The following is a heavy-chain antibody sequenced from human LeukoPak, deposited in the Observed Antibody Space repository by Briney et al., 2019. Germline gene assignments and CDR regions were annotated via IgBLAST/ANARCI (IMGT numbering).Heavy chain of an antibody. V-gene: IGHV3-30*02. CDR2: IPFDGNPQ. CDR1: GFTFSAYG. D-gene: IGHD1-26*01. CDR3: ARGTNMRWELLLVYTY. J-gene: IGHJ4*02. Sequence: PGGSLRLSCAASGFTFSAYGMHWVRQAPGKGLEWVTFIPFDGNPQYYADSVKGRFTISRDNAKNSLYLQMNSLRAEDTAVYYCARGTNMRWELLLVYTYWGQGTLVTVSS.